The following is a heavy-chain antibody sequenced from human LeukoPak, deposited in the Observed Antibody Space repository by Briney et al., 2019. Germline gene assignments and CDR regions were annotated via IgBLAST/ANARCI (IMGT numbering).Heavy chain of an antibody. CDR1: GFTFSRYW. D-gene: IGHD1-26*01. Sequence: GGSLRLSCAASGFTFSRYWIHWVRQAPGKGLVWVSRINSDGSSTSYADSEKGRFTISRDNAKNTLYLQMNSLRAEDTAVYYCVRDGGSFSDFDYWGQGTLVTVSS. CDR3: VRDGGSFSDFDY. V-gene: IGHV3-74*01. J-gene: IGHJ4*02. CDR2: INSDGSST.